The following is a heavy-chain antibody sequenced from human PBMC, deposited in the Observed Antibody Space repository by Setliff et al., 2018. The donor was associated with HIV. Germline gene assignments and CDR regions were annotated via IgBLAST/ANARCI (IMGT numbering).Heavy chain of an antibody. CDR1: GGSISSSSYY. CDR3: TRRDVTTGMDS. Sequence: TLSLTCTVSGGSISSSSYYWDWIRQPPGKSLEWVGSIFYTGSTNYRPSLESRVIVSLDTSKNQFSLKLSSVTAADTAVYYCTRRDVTTGMDSWGPGILVTV. V-gene: IGHV4-39*01. J-gene: IGHJ4*02. D-gene: IGHD4-17*01. CDR2: IFYTGST.